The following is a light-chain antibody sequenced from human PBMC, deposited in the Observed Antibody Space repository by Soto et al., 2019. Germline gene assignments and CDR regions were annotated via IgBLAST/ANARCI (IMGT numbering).Light chain of an antibody. CDR1: QGISSW. CDR3: QQANRFPLT. Sequence: DIQMTQSPYSVSSSVGDRVTITCRACQGISSWFAWYQQKPGKAPHLLIYTASSLQSWVPSRFSGSRSGTDFTTTIISLKPADSATYACQQANRFPLTFGGGTRVEIK. CDR2: TAS. V-gene: IGKV1-12*01. J-gene: IGKJ4*01.